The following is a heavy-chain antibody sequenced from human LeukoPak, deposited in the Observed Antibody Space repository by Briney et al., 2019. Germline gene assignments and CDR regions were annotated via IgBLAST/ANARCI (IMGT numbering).Heavy chain of an antibody. V-gene: IGHV3-7*01. Sequence: GGSLRLSCAASVFTFSSYWMSWVRQAPGKGLEWVANIKQDGSEKYYVDSVKGRFTISRDNAKNSLYLQMNSLRAEDTAVYYCAGHIVVVPAAIDYWGQGTLVTVSS. CDR2: IKQDGSEK. J-gene: IGHJ4*02. CDR1: VFTFSSYW. D-gene: IGHD2-2*01. CDR3: AGHIVVVPAAIDY.